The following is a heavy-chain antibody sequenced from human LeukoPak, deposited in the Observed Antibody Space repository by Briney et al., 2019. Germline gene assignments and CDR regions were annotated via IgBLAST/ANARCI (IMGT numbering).Heavy chain of an antibody. CDR2: ISYDGSNK. Sequence: GRSLRLSCAASGFTFSSYGMHWVRQAPGKGLEWVAVISYDGSNKYYADSVKGRFTISRDNSKNTLYLQMNSLRAEDTAVYYCAKAESSRLGRFDPWGQGTLVTVSS. V-gene: IGHV3-30*18. CDR1: GFTFSSYG. J-gene: IGHJ5*02. D-gene: IGHD6-19*01. CDR3: AKAESSRLGRFDP.